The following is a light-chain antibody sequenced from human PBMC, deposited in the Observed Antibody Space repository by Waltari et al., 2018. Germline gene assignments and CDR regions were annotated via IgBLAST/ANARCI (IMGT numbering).Light chain of an antibody. CDR3: QQYGSTPTT. CDR2: GAS. Sequence: EIVLTQSPGTLSLSPGERATLSCRASQSVSGSYLAWHQQKPGQSPRLVVYGASIRATGIPDRFSGSGSGTDFTLTISRLEPEDFAVHYCQQYGSTPTTFGQGTKVEIK. CDR1: QSVSGSY. J-gene: IGKJ1*01. V-gene: IGKV3-20*01.